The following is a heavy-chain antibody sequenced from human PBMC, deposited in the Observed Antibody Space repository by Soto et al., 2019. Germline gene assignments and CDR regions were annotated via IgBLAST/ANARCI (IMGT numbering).Heavy chain of an antibody. J-gene: IGHJ4*02. CDR3: ARGLPRHCRGGSCGGGDY. V-gene: IGHV4-34*01. Sequence: QVQLQQWGAGLLKPSETLSLTCAVYGGSFSGYYWSWIRQPPGQGLGWIGEINHSGSTNYNPSLKSRVTISVDTSKNQFSLKLSSVTAADTAVYYCARGLPRHCRGGSCGGGDYWGQGTLVTVSS. D-gene: IGHD2-15*01. CDR1: GGSFSGYY. CDR2: INHSGST.